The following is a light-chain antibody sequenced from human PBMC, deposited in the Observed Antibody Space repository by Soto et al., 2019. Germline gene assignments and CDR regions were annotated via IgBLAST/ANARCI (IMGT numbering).Light chain of an antibody. V-gene: IGLV2-14*01. CDR2: EVS. CDR1: SRDVGRYNY. J-gene: IGLJ1*01. Sequence: QSALTQPASVSGSPGQSITISCTGTSRDVGRYNYVSWYQHHPGNAPKLMIYEVSNRPSGVSDRFSGSKSGSTASLTISGLQAEDEADYYCSSYTTSSTLVFGSGTKLTVL. CDR3: SSYTTSSTLV.